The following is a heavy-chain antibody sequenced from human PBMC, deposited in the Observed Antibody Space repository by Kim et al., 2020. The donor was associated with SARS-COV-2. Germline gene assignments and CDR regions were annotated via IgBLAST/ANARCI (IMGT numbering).Heavy chain of an antibody. Sequence: EGSLRLSCAASGFTFSSYGMHWVRQAPGKGLEWVAVIWYDGSNKYYADSVKGRFTISRDNSKNTLYLQMNSLRAEDTAVYYCAKEGRLYYYGSGSYYNFDYWGQGTLVTVSS. J-gene: IGHJ4*02. CDR2: IWYDGSNK. CDR1: GFTFSSYG. D-gene: IGHD3-10*01. CDR3: AKEGRLYYYGSGSYYNFDY. V-gene: IGHV3-33*06.